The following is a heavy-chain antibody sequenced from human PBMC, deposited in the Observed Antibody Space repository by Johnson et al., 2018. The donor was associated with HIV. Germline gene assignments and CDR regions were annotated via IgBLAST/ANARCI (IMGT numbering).Heavy chain of an antibody. V-gene: IGHV3-15*01. CDR2: IKRKIEGETT. D-gene: IGHD3-16*02. J-gene: IGHJ3*02. CDR1: GFTFSNVW. CDR3: TTAIVIDAFDI. Sequence: VQLVESGGGLVQPGGSLRLSCAASGFTFSNVWMTWVRQGPGKGLEWVGRIKRKIEGETTDYAAPVKGRFTISRDDSKNTLYLQMNSLTTEDTAVYYCTTAIVIDAFDIWGQGTMVTVSS.